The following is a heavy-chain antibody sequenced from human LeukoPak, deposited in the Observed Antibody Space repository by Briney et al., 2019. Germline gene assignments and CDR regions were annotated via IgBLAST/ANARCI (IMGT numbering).Heavy chain of an antibody. D-gene: IGHD6-13*01. Sequence: SETLSLTCAVYGGSFSGYYWSWIRQPPGKGLEWIGEINHSGSTNYNPSLKSRVTISVDTSKNQFSLKLSSVTAADTAVYYCASMRSSWYVGLFDYWGQGTLVTVSS. V-gene: IGHV4-34*01. CDR2: INHSGST. CDR1: GGSFSGYY. J-gene: IGHJ4*02. CDR3: ASMRSSWYVGLFDY.